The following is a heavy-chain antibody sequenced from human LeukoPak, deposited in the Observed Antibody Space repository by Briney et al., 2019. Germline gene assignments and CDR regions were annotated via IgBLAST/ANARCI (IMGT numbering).Heavy chain of an antibody. V-gene: IGHV3-48*04. J-gene: IGHJ4*02. CDR3: ARDYGGSSPFDY. CDR1: GFTFSSFG. CDR2: ISSSGSTI. Sequence: GGSLRLSCAASGFTFSSFGVHWVRQSPGKGLECISYISSSGSTIYYADSVKGRFTISRDNAKNSLYLQMNSLRAEDTAVYYCARDYGGSSPFDYWGQGTLVTVSS. D-gene: IGHD4-23*01.